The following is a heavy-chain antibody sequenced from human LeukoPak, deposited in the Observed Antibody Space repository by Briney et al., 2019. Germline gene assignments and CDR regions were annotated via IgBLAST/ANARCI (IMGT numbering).Heavy chain of an antibody. CDR3: ASALAYCGGDCYSGLDY. D-gene: IGHD2-21*02. Sequence: GGSLRLSCAASGFTFSSYAMQWVRQAPGKGLEYVSAISSNGGSTYYANSVKGRFTISRDNSKNTLYLQMGSLRAEDMAVYYCASALAYCGGDCYSGLDYWGQGTLVTVSS. CDR1: GFTFSSYA. V-gene: IGHV3-64*01. J-gene: IGHJ4*02. CDR2: ISSNGGST.